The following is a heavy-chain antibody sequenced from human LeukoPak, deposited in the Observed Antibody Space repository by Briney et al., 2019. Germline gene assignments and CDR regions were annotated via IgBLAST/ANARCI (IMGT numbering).Heavy chain of an antibody. V-gene: IGHV4-39*01. CDR1: GGSISSSSYY. J-gene: IGHJ4*02. D-gene: IGHD3-22*01. CDR2: IYYSGSS. Sequence: SETLSLTCTVSGGSISSSSYYWGWIRQPPGKGLEWIGSIYYSGSSYYNPSLKSRVTISVDTSKNQFSLKLSSVTAADTAVYYCASRGYDSSGYHRDYWGQGTLVTVSS. CDR3: ASRGYDSSGYHRDY.